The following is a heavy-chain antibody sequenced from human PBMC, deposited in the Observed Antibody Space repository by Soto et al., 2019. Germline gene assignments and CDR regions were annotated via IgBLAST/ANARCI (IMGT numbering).Heavy chain of an antibody. Sequence: SETLSLTCTVSGGSISSGDYYWTWIRQPPGKGLEWIGFIFNSENTYYNPSLKSRISLSIDTSKNQFSLHPNSVTAADTAVYSCARRYGSAIDYWGQGTLVTVSS. CDR2: IFNSENT. CDR1: GGSISSGDYY. D-gene: IGHD1-26*01. V-gene: IGHV4-30-4*01. J-gene: IGHJ4*02. CDR3: ARRYGSAIDY.